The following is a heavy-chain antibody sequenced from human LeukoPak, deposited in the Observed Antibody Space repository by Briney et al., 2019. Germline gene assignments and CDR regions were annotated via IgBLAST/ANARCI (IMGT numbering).Heavy chain of an antibody. J-gene: IGHJ1*01. CDR2: INHSGST. D-gene: IGHD2-15*01. Sequence: SETLSLPCAVYGGSLSGYYWSWIRQPPGKGLEWIGEINHSGSTNYNPSLKSRVTISVDTSKNQFSLKLSSVTAADTAVYYCARERSYCSGGSCYSRGFQHWGQGTLVTVSS. CDR1: GGSLSGYY. CDR3: ARERSYCSGGSCYSRGFQH. V-gene: IGHV4-34*01.